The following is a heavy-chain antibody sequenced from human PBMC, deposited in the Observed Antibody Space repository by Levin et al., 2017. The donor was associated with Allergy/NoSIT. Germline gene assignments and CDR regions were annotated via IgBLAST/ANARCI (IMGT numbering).Heavy chain of an antibody. D-gene: IGHD3-22*01. J-gene: IGHJ4*02. V-gene: IGHV3-30*03. CDR2: ISYDGSNK. CDR3: ATEGYYDSSRYYWGPTPPGDY. Sequence: GGSLRLSCAASGFTFSSYGMHWVRQAPGKGLEWVAVISYDGSNKYYADSVKGRFTISRDNSKNTLYLQMNSLRAEDTAVYYCATEGYYDSSRYYWGPTPPGDYWGQGTLVTVSS. CDR1: GFTFSSYG.